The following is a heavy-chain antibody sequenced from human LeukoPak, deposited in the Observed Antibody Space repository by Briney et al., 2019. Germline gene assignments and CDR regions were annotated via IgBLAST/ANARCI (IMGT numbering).Heavy chain of an antibody. J-gene: IGHJ4*02. Sequence: PGGSLRLSCAASGFTFSSYAMHWVRQAPGKGLEWVAVISYDGSNKYYADSVKGRFTISRDNSKDTPYLQMNSLRAEDTAVYYCARGIVVVPAAPPGYWGQGTLVTVSS. CDR3: ARGIVVVPAAPPGY. CDR2: ISYDGSNK. D-gene: IGHD2-2*01. CDR1: GFTFSSYA. V-gene: IGHV3-30-3*01.